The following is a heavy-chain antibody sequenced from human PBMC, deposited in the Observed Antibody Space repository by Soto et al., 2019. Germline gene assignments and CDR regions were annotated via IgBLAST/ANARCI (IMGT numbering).Heavy chain of an antibody. CDR2: INPSGGST. V-gene: IGHV1-46*01. CDR3: DRDPQHPGAFAI. J-gene: IGHJ3*02. D-gene: IGHD2-2*01. CDR1: GYTLTSYY. Sequence: GASVKASSKEPGYTLTSYYMHWLRQSPGQGLEWMGIINPSGGSTSYAQKFQGRVTMTRDTSTSTVYMELSSLRSEDTAVYYCDRDPQHPGAFAIRRHGTTVPVS.